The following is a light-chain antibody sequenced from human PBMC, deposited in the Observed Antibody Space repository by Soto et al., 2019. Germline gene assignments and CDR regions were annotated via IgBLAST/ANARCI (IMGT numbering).Light chain of an antibody. CDR3: ETWDSNIHWV. CDR2: LEGSGSY. J-gene: IGLJ3*02. Sequence: QPVLTQSSSASASLGSSVNLTCTLSSGHSSYIIAWHQQQPGKAPRYLMKLEGSGSYNKGSGVPDRFSGSSSGADRYLIISNLQFEDEADYYCETWDSNIHWVFGGGTKGTVL. CDR1: SGHSSYI. V-gene: IGLV4-60*02.